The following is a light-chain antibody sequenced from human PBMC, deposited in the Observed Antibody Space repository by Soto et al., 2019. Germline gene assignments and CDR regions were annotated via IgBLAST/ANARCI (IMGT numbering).Light chain of an antibody. CDR1: QTINSK. CDR2: EAS. J-gene: IGKJ1*01. V-gene: IGKV1-5*03. Sequence: DLPMTQSPSTLSASVGDRVTITCRASQTINSKLAWYQKKPGKAPKFLMYEASSLESGVPSRFSGSGSGTEFTLTISGLQPDDLATYHCQQYKSYPWTLGQGTKVEIK. CDR3: QQYKSYPWT.